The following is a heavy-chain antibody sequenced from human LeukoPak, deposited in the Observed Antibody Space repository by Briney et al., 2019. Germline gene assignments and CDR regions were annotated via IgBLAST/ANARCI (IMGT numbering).Heavy chain of an antibody. D-gene: IGHD2-2*01. CDR3: VRNVAVPAAPSDY. CDR1: GASISSSAYY. J-gene: IGHJ4*02. Sequence: PSETLSLTCTVPGASISSSAYYWGWIRQPPGKGLEWIGSIYYSGSSYYNPSLKSRVTISVDTSKNQFALKVNSVTAADTAVYYCVRNVAVPAAPSDYWGQGTLVTVSS. V-gene: IGHV4-39*01. CDR2: IYYSGSS.